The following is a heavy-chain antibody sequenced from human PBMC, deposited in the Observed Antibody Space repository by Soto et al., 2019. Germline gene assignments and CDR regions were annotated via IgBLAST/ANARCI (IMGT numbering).Heavy chain of an antibody. CDR1: GFSLSTYHMG. J-gene: IGHJ4*02. D-gene: IGHD4-17*01. CDR2: IYWDDDK. CDR3: AHAGDYDLLTFDH. Sequence: QITLKESGPTLVRPAQTLTLTCDFSGFSLSTYHMGVAWIRQPPGKALEWLVLIYWDDDKRYSPSLKDRLAISKDTSSNQVVLTITNIDPGDSATYFCAHAGDYDLLTFDHWGPGTLVTVSS. V-gene: IGHV2-5*02.